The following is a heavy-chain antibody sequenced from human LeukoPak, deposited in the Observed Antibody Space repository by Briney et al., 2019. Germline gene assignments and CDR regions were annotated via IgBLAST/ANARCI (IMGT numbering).Heavy chain of an antibody. D-gene: IGHD1-26*01. Sequence: PSETLSLTCTVSGGSISSYYWSWIRQPPGKGLEWIGYIYYSGSTNYNPSLKSRVTISVDTSKNQFSLKLSSVTAADTAVYYCARGKKWELPPYYFDYWGQGTLVTVSS. CDR1: GGSISSYY. J-gene: IGHJ4*02. V-gene: IGHV4-59*01. CDR3: ARGKKWELPPYYFDY. CDR2: IYYSGST.